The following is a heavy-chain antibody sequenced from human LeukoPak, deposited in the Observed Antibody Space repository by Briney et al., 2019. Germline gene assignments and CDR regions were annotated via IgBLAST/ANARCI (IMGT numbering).Heavy chain of an antibody. D-gene: IGHD3-10*01. CDR3: AVAFGDYFNS. V-gene: IGHV3-7*01. J-gene: IGHJ4*02. CDR1: GFTFSDFW. CDR2: TNRDGSAR. Sequence: PGGSLRLSCAASGFTFSDFWLAWVRQAPGKGLEWVAKTNRDGSARSYVDSVTGRFIISRDNAKNSLYLQMNSLRAGDTAVYYCAVAFGDYFNSWGQGTLVSVSS.